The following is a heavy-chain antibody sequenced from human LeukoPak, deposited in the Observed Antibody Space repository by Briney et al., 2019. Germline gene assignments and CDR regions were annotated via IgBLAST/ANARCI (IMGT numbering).Heavy chain of an antibody. CDR3: ARRAGAYSHPYDY. Sequence: PGGSLRLSCAASGFKFNSYAMSWVRQAPGKGLEWVSTISGSGGSTYYADSLKGRFTISRDNSKNTLYLQMNSLRAEDTAVYYCARRAGAYSHPYDYWGQGTLVTVSS. V-gene: IGHV3-23*01. D-gene: IGHD4/OR15-4a*01. J-gene: IGHJ4*02. CDR1: GFKFNSYA. CDR2: ISGSGGST.